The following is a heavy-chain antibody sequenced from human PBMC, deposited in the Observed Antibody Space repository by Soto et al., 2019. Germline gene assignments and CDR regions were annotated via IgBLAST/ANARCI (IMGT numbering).Heavy chain of an antibody. V-gene: IGHV2-5*01. D-gene: IGHD1-7*01. CDR2: IYWNDEK. CDR1: GFSLSTSGVG. CDR3: ARGITGTRGHWWFDP. J-gene: IGHJ5*02. Sequence: QITLKESGPTLVKPTQPLTLTCTFSGFSLSTSGVGVGWIRQPPGKALEWLALIYWNDEKRYSPSLKSRLTITKDTSKNQVVLTMTNMDPVDTATYYCARGITGTRGHWWFDPWGQGTLVTVSS.